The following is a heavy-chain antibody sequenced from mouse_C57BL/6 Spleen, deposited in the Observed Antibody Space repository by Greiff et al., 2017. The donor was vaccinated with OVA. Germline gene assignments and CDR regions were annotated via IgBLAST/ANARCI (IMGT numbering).Heavy chain of an antibody. J-gene: IGHJ1*03. CDR2: IDPEDGDT. V-gene: IGHV14-1*01. CDR1: GFNIKDYY. D-gene: IGHD1-1*01. CDR3: TTGPLITTVVATGYFDD. Sequence: VQLQQSGAELVRPGASVKLSCTASGFNIKDYYMHWVKQRPEQGLEWIGRIDPEDGDTEYAPKFQGKATMTADTSSNTAYLQLSSLTSEDTAVYYCTTGPLITTVVATGYFDDWGTGTTVTVSS.